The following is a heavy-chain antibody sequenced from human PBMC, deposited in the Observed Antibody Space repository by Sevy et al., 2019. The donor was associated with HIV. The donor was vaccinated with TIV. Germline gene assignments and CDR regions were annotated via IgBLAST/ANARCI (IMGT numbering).Heavy chain of an antibody. Sequence: SETLSLTCTVSGGSITSLYWNWIRQPPGKGLEWIANIYYNGHINYNPSLKSRVTLSLDTSKNHFSPRLSSVPAADTAMYYCAGENAWGRGYSWGQGTLVTVSS. D-gene: IGHD1-26*01. CDR2: IYYNGHI. CDR1: GGSITSLY. CDR3: AGENAWGRGYS. J-gene: IGHJ4*02. V-gene: IGHV4-59*11.